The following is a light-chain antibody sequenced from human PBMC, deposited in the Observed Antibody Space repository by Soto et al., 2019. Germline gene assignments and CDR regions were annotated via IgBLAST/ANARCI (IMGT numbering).Light chain of an antibody. CDR1: QSVTSNF. Sequence: EIVLTQSPGTLSLSPGERATLSCRASQSVTSNFLAWYQQKPGQAPRLLIYDASSRATGIPDRFSGSGSGTDFTITITTLGPEDFAVYYCQQYGSSPRTFGQGTKLEIK. CDR3: QQYGSSPRT. CDR2: DAS. J-gene: IGKJ2*01. V-gene: IGKV3-20*01.